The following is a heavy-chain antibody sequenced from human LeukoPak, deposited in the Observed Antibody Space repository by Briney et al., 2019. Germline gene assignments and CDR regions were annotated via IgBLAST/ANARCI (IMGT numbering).Heavy chain of an antibody. D-gene: IGHD1-1*01. J-gene: IGHJ3*02. CDR1: GGFISSYY. V-gene: IGHV4-59*01. CDR2: IYYSGST. Sequence: PSETLSLTCTVSGGFISSYYWSWIRQPPGKGLEWIGYIYYSGSTNYNPSLKSRVTISVDTSKNQFSLKLSSVTAADTAVYYCARVRNDHDAFDIWGQGTMVTVSS. CDR3: ARVRNDHDAFDI.